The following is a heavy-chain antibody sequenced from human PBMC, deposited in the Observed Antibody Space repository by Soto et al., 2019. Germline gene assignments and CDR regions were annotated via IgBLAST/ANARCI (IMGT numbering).Heavy chain of an antibody. V-gene: IGHV5-51*01. CDR3: ARHLGTEDYYYGMDV. Sequence: GASLKISCEGSGYSFTNYYIAWVRQMPGKGLEWMGIIYPRDSKIRYSPSLQGQVTFSADKSLSTAYLQWSSLKASDTAKYYCARHLGTEDYYYGMDVWGQGTTVTVSS. D-gene: IGHD7-27*01. J-gene: IGHJ6*02. CDR2: IYPRDSKI. CDR1: GYSFTNYY.